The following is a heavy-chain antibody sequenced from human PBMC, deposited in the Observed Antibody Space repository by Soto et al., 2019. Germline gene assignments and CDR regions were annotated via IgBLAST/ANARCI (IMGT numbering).Heavy chain of an antibody. V-gene: IGHV4-4*02. Sequence: QVQLQESGPGLVKPSGTLSLTCGVSGDSISSSNWWSWVRQPPGKGREWIGEIYHSGYTNYNPSRKSRVTISVDKSKNQFSLRLTSVTAADTAVYYCASHRYTSSLDYWGQGTLVTVSS. J-gene: IGHJ4*02. CDR3: ASHRYTSSLDY. CDR1: GDSISSSNW. D-gene: IGHD6-6*01. CDR2: IYHSGYT.